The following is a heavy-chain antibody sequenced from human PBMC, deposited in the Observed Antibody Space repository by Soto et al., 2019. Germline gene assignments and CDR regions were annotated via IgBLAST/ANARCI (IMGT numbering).Heavy chain of an antibody. CDR1: GGSISSSSYY. CDR3: ARARRGGYSSGWFNWFDP. V-gene: IGHV4-39*01. J-gene: IGHJ5*02. CDR2: IYYSGST. Sequence: QLQLQESGPGLVKPSETLSLTCTVSGGSISSSSYYWGWIRQPPGKGLEWIGSIYYSGSTYYNPSLKSRVTISVDTSKNQFSLKLSSVTAADTAVYYCARARRGGYSSGWFNWFDPWGQGTLVTVSS. D-gene: IGHD6-19*01.